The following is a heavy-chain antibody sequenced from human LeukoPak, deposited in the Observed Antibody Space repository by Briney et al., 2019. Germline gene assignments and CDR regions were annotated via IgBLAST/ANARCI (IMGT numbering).Heavy chain of an antibody. D-gene: IGHD3-22*01. CDR1: GGTFSSYA. CDR2: IIPIFGTA. CDR3: ARGGALTYYYDSSGYYYGYFDY. Sequence: ASVKVSCKASGGTFSSYAISWVRQAPGQGLEWMGGIIPIFGTASYAQKFQGRVTITTDESTSTAYMELSSLRSEDTAVYYCARGGALTYYYDSSGYYYGYFDYWGQGTLVTVSS. V-gene: IGHV1-69*05. J-gene: IGHJ4*02.